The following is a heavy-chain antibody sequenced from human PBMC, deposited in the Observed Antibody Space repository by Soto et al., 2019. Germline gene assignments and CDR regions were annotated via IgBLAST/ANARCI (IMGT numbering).Heavy chain of an antibody. D-gene: IGHD1-7*01. J-gene: IGHJ2*01. CDR1: GFTFSSYA. CDR2: ISGSGGSA. Sequence: PGGSLRLSCAASGFTFSSYAMSWVRQAPGKGLEWVSAISGSGGSAYYADSVKGRFTISRDNSKNTLYLQMNSLRAEDTAVYYCAKDGELRSNWYFDLWGRGTLVTVSS. CDR3: AKDGELRSNWYFDL. V-gene: IGHV3-23*01.